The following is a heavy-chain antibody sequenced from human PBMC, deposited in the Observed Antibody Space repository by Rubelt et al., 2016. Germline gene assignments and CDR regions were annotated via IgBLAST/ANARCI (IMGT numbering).Heavy chain of an antibody. D-gene: IGHD7-27*01. CDR2: INPHRGGP. V-gene: IGHV1-2*06. CDR3: ARDLTGAGF. CDR1: GSTFSGYY. Sequence: QVQLVQSGAAVKKPGASVTVSCKASGSTFSGYYMHWVRQAPGQGLEWMGRINPHRGGPSHSQKVPGGITMTRETSSNTAYRRVGSWTAEDTAVDYCARDLTGAGFWGQGTLVTVSS. J-gene: IGHJ4*02.